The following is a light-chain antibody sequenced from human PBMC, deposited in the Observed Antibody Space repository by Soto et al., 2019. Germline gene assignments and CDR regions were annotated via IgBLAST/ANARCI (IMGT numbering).Light chain of an antibody. CDR1: QSLLGTNGHNS. CDR3: MQALRAPPT. CDR2: LGS. J-gene: IGKJ1*01. V-gene: IGKV2-28*01. Sequence: IVLTQSPLSLPVTPGEPASISCRSSQSLLGTNGHNSLDWYLQKPGQSPQLLIYLGSNWASGVPDRFSGSGSGTDFTLKISRVEAEDVGVYHCMQALRAPPTFGQGTKVEIK.